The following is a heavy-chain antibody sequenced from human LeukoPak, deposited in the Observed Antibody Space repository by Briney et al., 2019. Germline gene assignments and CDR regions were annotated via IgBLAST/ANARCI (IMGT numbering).Heavy chain of an antibody. CDR1: GFSFSIHD. D-gene: IGHD3-3*01. J-gene: IGHJ4*02. V-gene: IGHV3-23*01. Sequence: GGSLRLSCAGSGFSFSIHDMTWVRQAPGKGLEWVSTISNSDNSTYYADSVKGRFTFSRDNSKNTLYLQMNSLRAEDTAIYYCAKGLGVVIDFLVFDNWGQGTLVTVSS. CDR2: ISNSDNST. CDR3: AKGLGVVIDFLVFDN.